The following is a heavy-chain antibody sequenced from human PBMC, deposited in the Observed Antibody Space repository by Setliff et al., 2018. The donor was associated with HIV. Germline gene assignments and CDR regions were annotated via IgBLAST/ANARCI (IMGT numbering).Heavy chain of an antibody. Sequence: ASVKVSCKASGYSLTSHDINWVRQAPGQGLEWVGWINPNSGNTAYAQNFQGRVTMTSDTSTSTRYLEVSSLGSEQTAVFYCARTFSDNYRGLHYYYFDVWGEGTTVTVSS. V-gene: IGHV1-8*01. D-gene: IGHD1-1*01. J-gene: IGHJ6*03. CDR1: GYSLTSHD. CDR2: INPNSGNT. CDR3: ARTFSDNYRGLHYYYFDV.